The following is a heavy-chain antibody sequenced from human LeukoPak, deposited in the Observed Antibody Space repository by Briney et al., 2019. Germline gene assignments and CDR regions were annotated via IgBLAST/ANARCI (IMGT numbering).Heavy chain of an antibody. V-gene: IGHV4-34*01. D-gene: IGHD3-16*01. CDR2: INHSGST. CDR1: GGSFSGYY. Sequence: SETLSLTCAVYGGSFSGYYWSWIRQPPGKGLEWIGEINHSGSTNYNPSLKSRVTISVDTSKNQFSLKLSSVTAADTAVYYCARGIRQWGMAPRFDPWGQGTLVTVSS. J-gene: IGHJ5*02. CDR3: ARGIRQWGMAPRFDP.